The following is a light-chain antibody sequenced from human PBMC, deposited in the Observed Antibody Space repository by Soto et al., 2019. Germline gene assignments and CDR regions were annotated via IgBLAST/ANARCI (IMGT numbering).Light chain of an antibody. CDR2: DAS. J-gene: IGLJ3*02. Sequence: QSALTQPRSVSGSPGQSVTISCTGTTGDVGAYNFVSWYQLYPGKAPKLMIYDASKRPSGVPDRFSASKSGNTASLTISGLQAEDDADYYCCSYEGSFNWVFGGGTKLTVL. V-gene: IGLV2-11*01. CDR1: TGDVGAYNF. CDR3: CSYEGSFNWV.